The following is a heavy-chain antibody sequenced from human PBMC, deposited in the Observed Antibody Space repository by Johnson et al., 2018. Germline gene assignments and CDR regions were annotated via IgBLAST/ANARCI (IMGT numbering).Heavy chain of an antibody. CDR2: ISWNSGSI. CDR3: AKGGSYGYYYYYYMDV. V-gene: IGHV3-9*01. J-gene: IGHJ6*03. CDR1: GFTFSNSA. D-gene: IGHD5-18*01. Sequence: VQLVESGGGLVQPGGSLRLSCAASGFTFSNSAMSWVRQAPGKGLEWVSGISWNSGSIGYADSVKGRFTISRDNAKNSLYLQMNSLRAEDTALYYCAKGGSYGYYYYYYMDVWGKGTTVTVSS.